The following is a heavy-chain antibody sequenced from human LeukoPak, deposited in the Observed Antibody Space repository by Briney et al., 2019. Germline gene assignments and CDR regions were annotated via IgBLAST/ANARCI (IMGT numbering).Heavy chain of an antibody. V-gene: IGHV4-4*07. J-gene: IGHJ5*02. Sequence: SETLSLTCTVSGGSISSYYWSWIRQPAGKGLEWIGRIYTSGSTNYNPSLKSRVTMSVDTSKNQFSLKLSSVTAADTAVYYCARDPEVVPFPPGNWIDPWGQGTLVTVSS. CDR3: ARDPEVVPFPPGNWIDP. CDR2: IYTSGST. D-gene: IGHD2-2*01. CDR1: GGSISSYY.